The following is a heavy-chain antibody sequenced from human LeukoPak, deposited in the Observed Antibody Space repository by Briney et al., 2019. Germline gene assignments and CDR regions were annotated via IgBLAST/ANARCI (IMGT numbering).Heavy chain of an antibody. CDR1: GFTFSNYA. J-gene: IGHJ4*02. V-gene: IGHV3-23*01. Sequence: GGSLRLSCAASGFTFSNYAMSWVRQAPGKGLQWVAVISGGGRTTEYEDLVKGRFTISRDNSKNTLSLQMNSLTVEDTAIYFCAKNVVVKRYIDFWGQGTLVTVSS. D-gene: IGHD2-15*01. CDR2: ISGGGRTT. CDR3: AKNVVVKRYIDF.